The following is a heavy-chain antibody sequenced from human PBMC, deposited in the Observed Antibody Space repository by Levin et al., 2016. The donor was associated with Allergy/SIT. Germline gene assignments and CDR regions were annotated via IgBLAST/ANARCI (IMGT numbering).Heavy chain of an antibody. V-gene: IGHV3-11*05. CDR3: ARDSCSSTSCYFSVGGYYYYGMDV. J-gene: IGHJ6*02. D-gene: IGHD2-2*01. CDR2: ISSSSSYT. Sequence: RQAPGKGLEWVSYISSSSSYTNYADSVKGRFTISRDNAKNSLYLQMNSLRAEDTAVYYCARDSCSSTSCYFSVGGYYYYGMDVWGQGTTVTVSS.